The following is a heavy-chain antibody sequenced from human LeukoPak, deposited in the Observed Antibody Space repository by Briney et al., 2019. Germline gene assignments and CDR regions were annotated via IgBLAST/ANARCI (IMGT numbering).Heavy chain of an antibody. CDR1: GGSMSSSSYF. CDR2: IYYSGST. D-gene: IGHD3-22*01. Sequence: KPSETLSLTCTVSGGSMSSSSYFWGWIRQPPGKGLEWIGTIYYSGSTYYHPSLKSRVTISVDTSKNQFSPKLNSVTAADTAVYYCAVAGVRYYDSSGLYAFDFWGQGTMVTVSS. V-gene: IGHV4-39*01. CDR3: AVAGVRYYDSSGLYAFDF. J-gene: IGHJ3*01.